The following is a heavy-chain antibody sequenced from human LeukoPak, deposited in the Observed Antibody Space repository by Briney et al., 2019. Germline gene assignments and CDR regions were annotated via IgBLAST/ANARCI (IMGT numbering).Heavy chain of an antibody. Sequence: GASVKVSCKAPGYTFTSYYMHWVRQAPGQGLEWMGIINPSGGSTSYAQKFQGRVTMTRDTSTSTVYMELSSLRSEDTAVYYCARVETAMAHDYWGQGTLVTVSS. CDR2: INPSGGST. D-gene: IGHD5-18*01. CDR1: GYTFTSYY. V-gene: IGHV1-46*01. J-gene: IGHJ4*02. CDR3: ARVETAMAHDY.